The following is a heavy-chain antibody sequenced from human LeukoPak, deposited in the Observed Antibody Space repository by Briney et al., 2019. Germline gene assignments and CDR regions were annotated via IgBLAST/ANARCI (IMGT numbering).Heavy chain of an antibody. CDR1: GGTFSSYA. CDR3: ARAPNPYDILTGYRPPY. CDR2: IIPILGIA. Sequence: WASVKVSCKASGGTFSSYAISWVRQAPGRGLEWMGRIIPILGIANYAQKFQGRVTITADKSTSTAYMELSSLRSEDTAVYYCARAPNPYDILTGYRPPYWGQGTLVTVSS. V-gene: IGHV1-69*04. J-gene: IGHJ4*02. D-gene: IGHD3-9*01.